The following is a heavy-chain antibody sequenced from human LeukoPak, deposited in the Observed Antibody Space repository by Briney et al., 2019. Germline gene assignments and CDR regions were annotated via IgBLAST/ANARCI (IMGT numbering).Heavy chain of an antibody. V-gene: IGHV5-51*01. J-gene: IGHJ5*02. D-gene: IGHD6-19*01. CDR2: IYPGDSDT. CDR3: ARHRGNSSGWYWFDP. Sequence: GESLKISCQGSGYSFTSYWIGWVGQMPGKGLEWMGIIYPGDSDTRYSPSFQGQVTISADKSISTAYLQWSSLKASDSAMYYCARHRGNSSGWYWFDPWGQGTLVTVSS. CDR1: GYSFTSYW.